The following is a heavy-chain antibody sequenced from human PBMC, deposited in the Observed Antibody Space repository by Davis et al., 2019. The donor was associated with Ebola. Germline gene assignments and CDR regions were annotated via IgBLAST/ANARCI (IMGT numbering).Heavy chain of an antibody. CDR1: GFTFSSYA. D-gene: IGHD3-16*01. CDR3: AKVMTYDAFDI. V-gene: IGHV3-23*01. CDR2: ISGSGGST. J-gene: IGHJ3*02. Sequence: GESLKISCAASGFTFSSYAMSWVRQAPGKGLEWVSAISGSGGSTYYADSVKGRFTISRDNSKNTLYLQMNSLRAEDTAVYYCAKVMTYDAFDIWGQGTMVTVSS.